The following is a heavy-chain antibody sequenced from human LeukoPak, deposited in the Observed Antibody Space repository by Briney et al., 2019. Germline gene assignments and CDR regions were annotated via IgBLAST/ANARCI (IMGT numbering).Heavy chain of an antibody. J-gene: IGHJ3*02. CDR2: IYSGNT. CDR3: ANRGYPRTIDAFDI. Sequence: GGSLRLSCAASGFVVSATSMSWVRQPPGKGLEWVSIIYSGNTRYADSVKGRFTISRDNSKNTLYLQMNSLRAEDTAVYYCANRGYPRTIDAFDIWGQGTMVTVSS. CDR1: GFVVSATS. V-gene: IGHV3-53*01. D-gene: IGHD5-18*01.